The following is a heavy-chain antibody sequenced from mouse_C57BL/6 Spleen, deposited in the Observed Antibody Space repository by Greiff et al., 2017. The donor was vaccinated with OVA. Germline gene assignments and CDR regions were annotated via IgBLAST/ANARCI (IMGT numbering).Heavy chain of an antibody. V-gene: IGHV1-80*01. D-gene: IGHD2-5*01. Sequence: VKLMESGAELVKPGASVKISCKASGYAFSSYWMNWVKQRPGTGLEWIGQIYPGGGDTNYNGKFKGKATMTADKSSSTAYMQLSSLTSEDSAVDFCVRYDYSNDYAMDYWGQGTSVTVSS. J-gene: IGHJ4*01. CDR2: IYPGGGDT. CDR1: GYAFSSYW. CDR3: VRYDYSNDYAMDY.